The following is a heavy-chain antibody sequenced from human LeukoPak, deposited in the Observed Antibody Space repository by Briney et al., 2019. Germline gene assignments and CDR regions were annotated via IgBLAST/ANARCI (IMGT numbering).Heavy chain of an antibody. CDR3: AKDPLLFTGRPHYYGMDV. V-gene: IGHV3-9*01. J-gene: IGHJ6*02. Sequence: GGSLRLSCAASGFTFDDYAMHWVRQAPGKGLEWVSGISWDSGSIGYADSVKGRFTISRDNAKNSLYLQMNSLRAEDTALNYSAKDPLLFTGRPHYYGMDVWGQGTTVTVSS. CDR1: GFTFDDYA. CDR2: ISWDSGSI. D-gene: IGHD3-9*01.